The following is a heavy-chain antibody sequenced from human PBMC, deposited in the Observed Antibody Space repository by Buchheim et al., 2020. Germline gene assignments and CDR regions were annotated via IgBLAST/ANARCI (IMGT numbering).Heavy chain of an antibody. J-gene: IGHJ5*02. CDR1: GFTFSSYA. CDR2: ISGSGGST. V-gene: IGHV3-23*04. CDR3: AKVDNYDDRSGFWGNWFDP. Sequence: EVQLVESGGGLVQPGGSLRLSCAASGFTFSSYAMSWVRQAPGQGLEWVSAISGSGGSTYYADSVKGRFTIARDNSKNSLYLQMNRLRAEDTAVDYGAKVDNYDDRSGFWGNWFDPWGQGTL. D-gene: IGHD3-22*01.